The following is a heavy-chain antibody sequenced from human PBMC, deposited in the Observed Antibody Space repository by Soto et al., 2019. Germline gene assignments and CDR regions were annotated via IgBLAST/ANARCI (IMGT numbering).Heavy chain of an antibody. CDR3: SNWLKGPDIGNYYHGMDV. CDR1: GGAFSDYA. J-gene: IGHJ6*02. D-gene: IGHD2-15*01. Sequence: QVQLVQSGAEVKKPGSSVKVSCKASGGAFSDYAFSWVRHAPGQGLEWLGGIMPIFRAPDYAQKFQGRVTITADEFTRTAYMEMNSLRSEDTAVYYRSNWLKGPDIGNYYHGMDVWGQGTTVTVS. CDR2: IMPIFRAP. V-gene: IGHV1-69*12.